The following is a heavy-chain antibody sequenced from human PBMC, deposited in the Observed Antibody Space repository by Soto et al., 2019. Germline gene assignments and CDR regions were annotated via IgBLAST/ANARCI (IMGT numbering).Heavy chain of an antibody. V-gene: IGHV3-30-3*01. Sequence: GGSLRLSCAASGFTFSSYAMHWVRQAPGKGLEWVAVISYDGSNKYYADSVKGRFTISRDNSKNTLYLQMNSLRAEDTAVYYCAREGYSSGWYYFDYWGQGTLVTVSS. CDR1: GFTFSSYA. CDR2: ISYDGSNK. CDR3: AREGYSSGWYYFDY. J-gene: IGHJ4*02. D-gene: IGHD6-19*01.